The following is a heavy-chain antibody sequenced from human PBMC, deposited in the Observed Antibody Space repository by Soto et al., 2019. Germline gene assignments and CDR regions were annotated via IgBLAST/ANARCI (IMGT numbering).Heavy chain of an antibody. V-gene: IGHV1-18*01. Sequence: ASVKVSCKTSGYTFTSYGIGWARQAPGQGLEWMGWINTYNGNTNYEQNLQGRVTLTTDTSTSTAYMELRSLRSNDTAIYYCAMVDVYVTPSPQDVWGQGTTVTVSS. CDR1: GYTFTSYG. CDR2: INTYNGNT. D-gene: IGHD3-16*01. CDR3: AMVDVYVTPSPQDV. J-gene: IGHJ6*02.